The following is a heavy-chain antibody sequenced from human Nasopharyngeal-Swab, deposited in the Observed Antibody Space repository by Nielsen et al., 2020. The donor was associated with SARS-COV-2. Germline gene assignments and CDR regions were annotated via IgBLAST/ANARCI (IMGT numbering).Heavy chain of an antibody. V-gene: IGHV1-2*06. CDR3: ARGGNNWNDY. CDR2: INPDSGGT. CDR1: GYTFTGYY. Sequence: ASVQVSCKSSGYTFTGYYIHWLRQAPGQGLQWMGRINPDSGGTNSAQQFQGRVTMTRDTSISTAYMELSRLRSDDTAVYYCARGGNNWNDYWGQGTLVTVSS. J-gene: IGHJ4*02. D-gene: IGHD1-20*01.